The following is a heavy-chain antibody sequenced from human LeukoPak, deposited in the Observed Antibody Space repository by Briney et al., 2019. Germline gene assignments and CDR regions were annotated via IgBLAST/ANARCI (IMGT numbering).Heavy chain of an antibody. CDR2: RKQDGSEK. V-gene: IGHV3-7*01. Sequence: GGSLRLSCAASGCTFSSYWMSWVRLAPRKGLEWVANRKQDGSEKYYVDSVKGRFTISRDNAKNSLYLQMNSLRAEDTAVYYCARTPPSHLESPIFDYWGQGTLVTVSS. D-gene: IGHD3-3*01. J-gene: IGHJ4*02. CDR1: GCTFSSYW. CDR3: ARTPPSHLESPIFDY.